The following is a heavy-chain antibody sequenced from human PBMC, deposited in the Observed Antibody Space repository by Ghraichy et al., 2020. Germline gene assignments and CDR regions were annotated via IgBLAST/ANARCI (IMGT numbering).Heavy chain of an antibody. Sequence: SETLSLTCTVSGDSLTAYFGTWIRQPPGKGLEWIGNIFYNGNTNYNPSLQDRVIMSVDTSKNQFSLRLSSVSAADTAVYYCARGDYYDMPSREYFLHWGQGTLVTVSS. CDR2: IFYNGNT. V-gene: IGHV4-59*01. D-gene: IGHD3-22*01. CDR3: ARGDYYDMPSREYFLH. CDR1: GDSLTAYF. J-gene: IGHJ1*01.